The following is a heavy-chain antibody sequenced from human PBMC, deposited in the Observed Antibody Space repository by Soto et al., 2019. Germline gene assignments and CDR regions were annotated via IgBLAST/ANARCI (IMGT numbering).Heavy chain of an antibody. CDR2: IYYSGST. CDR3: ARFLEWPQTGFDY. Sequence: QLQLQESGPGLVKPSETLSLTCTVSGGSISSSSYYWGWIRQPPGKGLEWIGSIYYSGSTYYNPSLKSRVTISVDTSKNQFSLKLSSVTAADTAVYYCARFLEWPQTGFDYWGQGTLVTVSS. V-gene: IGHV4-39*01. D-gene: IGHD3-3*01. CDR1: GGSISSSSYY. J-gene: IGHJ4*02.